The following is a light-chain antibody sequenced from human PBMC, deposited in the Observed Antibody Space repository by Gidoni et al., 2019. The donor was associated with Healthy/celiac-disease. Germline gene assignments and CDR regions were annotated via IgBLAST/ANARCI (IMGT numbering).Light chain of an antibody. CDR3: QQRSNWPGT. J-gene: IGKJ4*01. CDR2: DAS. V-gene: IGKV3-11*01. CDR1: QSFSSY. Sequence: ELVLTQSQATLSLSPGERATLSCRASQSFSSYLAWYQQKPGQAPRLLIYDASNRATGIPARFSGSGSGTDFTLTISSLEPEDFAAYYCQQRSNWPGTFGGGTKVEIK.